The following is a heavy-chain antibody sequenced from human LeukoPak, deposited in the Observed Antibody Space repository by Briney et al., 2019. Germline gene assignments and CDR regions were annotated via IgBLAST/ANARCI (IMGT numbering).Heavy chain of an antibody. D-gene: IGHD1-1*01. CDR1: GFTVSSNY. J-gene: IGHJ4*02. CDR2: IYSGGST. CDR3: ARSTTGTTHFDY. V-gene: IGHV3-53*01. Sequence: GGSLRLSCAVSGFTVSSNYMSWVRQAPGKGLEWVSVIYSGGSTYYADSVKGRFTISRDNSKNTLYLQMNSLRAEDTAVYYCARSTTGTTHFDYWGQGTLVTVSS.